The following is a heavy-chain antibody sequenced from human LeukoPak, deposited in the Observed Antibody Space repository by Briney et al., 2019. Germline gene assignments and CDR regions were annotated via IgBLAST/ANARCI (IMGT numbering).Heavy chain of an antibody. D-gene: IGHD3-16*01. CDR1: GLTVSSNY. Sequence: PGGSLRLSCAVSGLTVSSNYMSWVRQAPGKGLEWVSIIYSEGSTYYADSVKGRFTISRDNLKNMVYLQTNSLRAEDTAVYYCARPPNGGSALGFWGQGTPVTVSS. CDR2: IYSEGST. V-gene: IGHV3-66*04. CDR3: ARPPNGGSALGF. J-gene: IGHJ4*02.